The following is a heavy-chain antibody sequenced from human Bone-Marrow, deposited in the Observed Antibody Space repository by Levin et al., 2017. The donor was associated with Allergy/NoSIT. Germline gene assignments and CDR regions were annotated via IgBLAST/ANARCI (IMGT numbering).Heavy chain of an antibody. V-gene: IGHV3-30*18. CDR1: GFTFSSYG. D-gene: IGHD6-13*01. CDR2: ISYDGSNK. J-gene: IGHJ4*02. Sequence: GESLKISCAASGFTFSSYGMHWVRQAPGKGLEWVAVISYDGSNKYYADSVKGRFTISRDNSKNTLYLQMNSLRAEDTAVYYCAKGRGSSWPDFDYWGQGTLVTVSS. CDR3: AKGRGSSWPDFDY.